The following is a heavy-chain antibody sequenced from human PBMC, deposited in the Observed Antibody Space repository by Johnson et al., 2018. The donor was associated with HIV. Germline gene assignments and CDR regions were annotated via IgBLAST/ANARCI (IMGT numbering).Heavy chain of an antibody. J-gene: IGHJ3*02. CDR2: IRYDGSNK. CDR3: ARGKAWIQSWDDAFDI. D-gene: IGHD5-18*01. Sequence: QVRLVESGGGVVQPGGSLRLSCAASGFTFSSYGMHWVRQAPGKGLEWVAFIRYDGSNKYYADSVKGRFTMSRDNSKNTIYLQTNSLRREDTAVYYCARGKAWIQSWDDAFDIWGQGTVVTVSS. CDR1: GFTFSSYG. V-gene: IGHV3-30*02.